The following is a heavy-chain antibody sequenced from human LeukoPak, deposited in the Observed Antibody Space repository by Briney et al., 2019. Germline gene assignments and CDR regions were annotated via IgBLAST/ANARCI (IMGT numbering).Heavy chain of an antibody. D-gene: IGHD5-18*01. Sequence: ASVKVSCKASGYTFTSYGISWVRQAPGQGLEWMGWISAYNGNTNYAQKLQGRVTMTTDTSTSTAYMELRSLRSDDTAVYYCAREWIQLFPRNFGSWTTWGQGTLGTGSS. J-gene: IGHJ5*02. CDR2: ISAYNGNT. CDR3: AREWIQLFPRNFGSWTT. CDR1: GYTFTSYG. V-gene: IGHV1-18*01.